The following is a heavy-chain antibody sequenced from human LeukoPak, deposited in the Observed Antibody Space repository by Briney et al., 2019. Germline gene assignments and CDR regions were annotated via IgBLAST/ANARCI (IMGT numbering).Heavy chain of an antibody. V-gene: IGHV1-2*02. D-gene: IGHD4/OR15-4a*01. Sequence: GASVRVSCKASGYTFTDYYLHWLRQAPGQGLEWMGWVNPKSGATNYAQRFQGRVTMTWQTSISTGNIELSSLRSDDTAVYYCARAYEYGWFDPWGQGTLVTVSS. J-gene: IGHJ5*02. CDR3: ARAYEYGWFDP. CDR1: GYTFTDYY. CDR2: VNPKSGAT.